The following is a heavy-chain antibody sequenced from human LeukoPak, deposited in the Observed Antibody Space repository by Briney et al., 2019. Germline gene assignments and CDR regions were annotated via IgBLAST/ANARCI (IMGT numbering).Heavy chain of an antibody. Sequence: GESLKISCKASGYSFTNWWIGWVRQMPGKGLEWMGIIYLDDSDVRYSPSFQGQATISADRSISAAYLQWSSLKASDTAIYYCARTKATTMGSTRRDYFFYGIDVWGQGTPVTVSS. J-gene: IGHJ6*02. CDR2: IYLDDSDV. CDR3: ARTKATTMGSTRRDYFFYGIDV. D-gene: IGHD4/OR15-4a*01. V-gene: IGHV5-51*01. CDR1: GYSFTNWW.